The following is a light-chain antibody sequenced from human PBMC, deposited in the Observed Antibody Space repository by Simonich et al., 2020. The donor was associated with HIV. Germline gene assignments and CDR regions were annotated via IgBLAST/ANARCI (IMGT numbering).Light chain of an antibody. CDR2: GAS. V-gene: IGKV3-15*01. CDR3: QQYNSYQYT. Sequence: EIVMTQSPATLSVSPGERATLSCRARQSVSSHLAWYQQNPGQAPRLLIYGASTRATGIPARFSGSGSGTEFTLTISSLQPDDFATYYCQQYNSYQYTFGQGTKLEIK. J-gene: IGKJ2*01. CDR1: QSVSSH.